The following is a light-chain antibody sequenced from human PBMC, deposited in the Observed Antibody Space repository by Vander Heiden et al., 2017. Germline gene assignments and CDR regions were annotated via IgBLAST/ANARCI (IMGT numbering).Light chain of an antibody. CDR3: QVWDSSTALYV. CDR2: RDS. CDR1: NIGSKN. J-gene: IGLJ1*01. Sequence: SYELTQPLSVSVALGQTARITCGGNNIGSKNVHWYQQKPGQATVLVIYRDSNRPSGIPERFSGSNSGNTATLTISRAQAGDEADYYCQVWDSSTALYVFGTGTKVTVL. V-gene: IGLV3-9*01.